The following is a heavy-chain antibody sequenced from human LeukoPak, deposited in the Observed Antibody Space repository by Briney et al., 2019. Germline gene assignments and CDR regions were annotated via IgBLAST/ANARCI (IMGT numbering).Heavy chain of an antibody. CDR1: GFIFTNYG. D-gene: IGHD2-2*01. CDR3: AKDVPSAYFDF. CDR2: IRFDGSNK. J-gene: IGHJ4*02. Sequence: GGSLRLSCVTSGFIFTNYGVHWVRQAPGKGLEWLAFIRFDGSNKYYADSVKGRFTISRDNSKSTLYLQMDSLRAEDTAVYYCAKDVPSAYFDFWGQGTLVTVSS. V-gene: IGHV3-30*02.